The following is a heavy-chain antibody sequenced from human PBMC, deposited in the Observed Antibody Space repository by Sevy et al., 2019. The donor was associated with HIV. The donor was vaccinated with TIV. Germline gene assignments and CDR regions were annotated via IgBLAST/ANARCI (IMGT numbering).Heavy chain of an antibody. CDR2: ISYDGSNK. J-gene: IGHJ4*02. CDR1: GFTFSSYA. V-gene: IGHV3-30-3*01. Sequence: GGSLILSCAASGFTFSSYAMHWVRQAPGKGLEWVAVISYDGSNKYYADSVKGRFTISRDNSKNTLYLQMNSLRAEDTAVYYCARDSSGWYRMGGGNDYWGQGTLVTVSS. CDR3: ARDSSGWYRMGGGNDY. D-gene: IGHD6-19*01.